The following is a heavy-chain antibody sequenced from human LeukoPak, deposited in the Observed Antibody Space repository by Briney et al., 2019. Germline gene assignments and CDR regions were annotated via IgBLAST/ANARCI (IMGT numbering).Heavy chain of an antibody. CDR2: IYYSGST. CDR1: GGSISSYY. J-gene: IGHJ6*02. CDR3: ARDQYYYHSSGYYYYYYGMDV. D-gene: IGHD3-22*01. V-gene: IGHV4-59*01. Sequence: PSDTLSLTHTVSGGSISSYYWSWIRHPPGKGLEWTAYIYYSGSTNYNPSLESRVTISVDTSKNQFFLKLSSVTAADTAVYYCARDQYYYHSSGYYYYYYGMDVWGQGTTVTVSS.